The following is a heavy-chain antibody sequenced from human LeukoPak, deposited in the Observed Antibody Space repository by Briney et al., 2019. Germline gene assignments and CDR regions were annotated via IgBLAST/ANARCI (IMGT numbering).Heavy chain of an antibody. CDR2: ISGSGSNT. D-gene: IGHD1-7*01. J-gene: IGHJ6*03. CDR1: GFIFSSYA. Sequence: PGVSLRLSCAASGFIFSSYAMTCVPHAPGKGLEWVSPISGSGSNTYYADSVKGRFTISRDNSKDTLYLQMNGLRAEDTAIYYCAKLGGPYNWDYAGLNYMDVWGKGTTFTVSS. V-gene: IGHV3-23*01. CDR3: AKLGGPYNWDYAGLNYMDV.